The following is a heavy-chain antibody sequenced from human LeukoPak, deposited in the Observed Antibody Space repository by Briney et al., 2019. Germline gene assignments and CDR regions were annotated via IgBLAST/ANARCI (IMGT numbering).Heavy chain of an antibody. CDR3: AGVSGTSWYSSGY. CDR1: GGSIRSYY. V-gene: IGHV4-4*07. Sequence: SETLSLTCSVSGGSIRSYYWSWIRQPAGKGLEWIGRISTSGRTGDNPSLKSRVSMSVDTSKNQFSLRLSSVTAADTAVYYCAGVSGTSWYSSGYWGQGTLVTVSS. CDR2: ISTSGRT. J-gene: IGHJ4*02. D-gene: IGHD6-13*01.